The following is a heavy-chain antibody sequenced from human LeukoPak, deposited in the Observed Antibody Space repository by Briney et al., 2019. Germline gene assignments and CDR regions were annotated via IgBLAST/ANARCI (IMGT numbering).Heavy chain of an antibody. J-gene: IGHJ4*02. CDR1: GYSFTSYW. CDR2: IYPGDSDT. V-gene: IGHV5-51*01. CDR3: ARTYYYGSGSYPFDY. Sequence: PGESLKISCKGSGYSFTSYWIGWVRQMPGKGQGWMGIIYPGDSDTRYSPSFQGQVTISADKSISTAYLQWSSLKASDTAMYYCARTYYYGSGSYPFDYWGQGTLVTVSS. D-gene: IGHD3-10*01.